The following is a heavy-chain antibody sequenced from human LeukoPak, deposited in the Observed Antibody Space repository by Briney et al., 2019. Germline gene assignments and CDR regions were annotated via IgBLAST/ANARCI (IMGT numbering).Heavy chain of an antibody. V-gene: IGHV3-11*04. J-gene: IGHJ3*02. CDR1: GFTFSDYY. CDR3: AREGTEGYNWNEVEGIDAFDI. CDR2: ISSSGSTI. Sequence: PGGSLRLSCAASGFTFSDYYMSWICQAPGKGLEWVSSISSSGSTIYYADSVKGRFTISRDNAKNSLYLQMNSLRAEDTAVYYCAREGTEGYNWNEVEGIDAFDIWGQGTMVTVSS. D-gene: IGHD1-1*01.